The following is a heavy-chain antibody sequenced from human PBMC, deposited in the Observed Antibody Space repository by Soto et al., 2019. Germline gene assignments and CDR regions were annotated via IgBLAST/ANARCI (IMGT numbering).Heavy chain of an antibody. CDR2: ISPSGSGT. J-gene: IGHJ4*02. CDR1: QYTFANYY. D-gene: IGHD2-15*01. Sequence: QVQLVQSGAEVKKPGASVKISCKASQYTFANYYMHWVQQAPGQGLEWVGVISPSGSGTTYAQKFEGRITMPRDTSTDTVYMEVSSMRSEDTAVFYCARRTDGGFFDWGQGTLVPVSS. CDR3: ARRTDGGFFD. V-gene: IGHV1-46*01.